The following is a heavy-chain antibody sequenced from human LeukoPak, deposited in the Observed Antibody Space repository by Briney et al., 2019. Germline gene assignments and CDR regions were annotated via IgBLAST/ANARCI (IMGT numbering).Heavy chain of an antibody. D-gene: IGHD3-22*01. J-gene: IGHJ4*02. CDR3: ARSVNDSSGYYLDY. V-gene: IGHV4-59*12. Sequence: SETLSLTCTVSGVSITTYYWSWIRQPPGKGLEWIGYIYHSGSTNYNPSLKSRVTISVDTSKNQFSLKLSSVTAADTAVYYCARSVNDSSGYYLDYWGQGTLVTVSS. CDR1: GVSITTYY. CDR2: IYHSGST.